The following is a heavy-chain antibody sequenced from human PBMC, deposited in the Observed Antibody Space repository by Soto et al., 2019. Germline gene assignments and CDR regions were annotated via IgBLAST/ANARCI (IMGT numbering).Heavy chain of an antibody. V-gene: IGHV1-8*01. D-gene: IGHD2-15*01. Sequence: QVQLVQSGAEVKKPGASVKVSCKASGYTFTSYDINWVRQATGQGLEWMGWMNPNSGNTGYAQKFQGRVTMTRSTSISTAYMGLSSLRSEDTAVYYCARAGDCSGGSCYYWFDTWGQGTLVTVSS. CDR2: MNPNSGNT. J-gene: IGHJ5*02. CDR3: ARAGDCSGGSCYYWFDT. CDR1: GYTFTSYD.